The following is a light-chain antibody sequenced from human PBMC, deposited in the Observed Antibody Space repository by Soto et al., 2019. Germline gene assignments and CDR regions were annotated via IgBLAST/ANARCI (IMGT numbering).Light chain of an antibody. V-gene: IGLV2-11*02. Sequence: QSALTQPRSVSRSPGQSVTISCTGSGSDVAKYNIVSWYQQHPGKAPKLILYDVNQRPSGVPDRFSGSKSGITASLTISGLRTEDEADYYCCSYAGSSTFYVFGTGTKVTVL. J-gene: IGLJ1*01. CDR3: CSYAGSSTFYV. CDR2: DVN. CDR1: GSDVAKYNI.